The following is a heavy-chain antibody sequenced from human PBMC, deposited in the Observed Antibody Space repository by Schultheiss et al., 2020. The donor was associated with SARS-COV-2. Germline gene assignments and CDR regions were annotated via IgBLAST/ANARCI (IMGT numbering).Heavy chain of an antibody. CDR2: ISYDGSNK. V-gene: IGHV3-30*18. D-gene: IGHD3-10*01. CDR1: GFTFSSYG. J-gene: IGHJ6*02. Sequence: GGSLRLSCAASGFTFSSYGMHWVRQAPGKWLEWVAVISYDGSNKYYADSVKGRFTISRDNSKNTLYLQMNSLRAEDTAVYYCAKEGFYYGSGSYYYYYYGMDVWGQGTTVTVSS. CDR3: AKEGFYYGSGSYYYYYYGMDV.